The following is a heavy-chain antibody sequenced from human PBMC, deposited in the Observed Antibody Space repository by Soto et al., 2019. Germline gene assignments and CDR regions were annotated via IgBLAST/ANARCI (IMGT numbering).Heavy chain of an antibody. Sequence: EPLSLPGTVSGGYISSRSYYWGWIRQPPGKGLEWIGSIYYSGSTYYNPSLKSRVTISVDTSKNQFSLKLSSVTAADTAVYYWARQYGSGSPLIDYWGQGTLVTVSS. CDR3: ARQYGSGSPLIDY. V-gene: IGHV4-39*01. J-gene: IGHJ4*02. CDR1: GGYISSRSYY. D-gene: IGHD3-10*01. CDR2: IYYSGST.